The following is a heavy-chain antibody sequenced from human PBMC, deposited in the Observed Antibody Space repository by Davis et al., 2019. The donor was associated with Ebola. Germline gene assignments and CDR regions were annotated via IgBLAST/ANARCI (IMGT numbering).Heavy chain of an antibody. J-gene: IGHJ4*02. CDR1: GFPFRNFW. Sequence: GESLKISCEASGFPFRNFWMHWFRQAPGKGPMWVSRIHTDGSVTDYADSVKRRFTISRDNAKKTLYLQKNSLRADDTAVYHCARELHWNQAEYWGQGALVTVSS. D-gene: IGHD1-1*01. V-gene: IGHV3-74*01. CDR2: IHTDGSVT. CDR3: ARELHWNQAEY.